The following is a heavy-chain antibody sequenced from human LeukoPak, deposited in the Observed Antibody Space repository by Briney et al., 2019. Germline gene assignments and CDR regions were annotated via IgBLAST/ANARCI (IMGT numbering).Heavy chain of an antibody. V-gene: IGHV1-18*04. Sequence: ASVKVSCKASGYTFTAYYLHWVRQAPGQGLEWMGWISAYNGNTNYAQKLQGRVTMTTDTSTSTAYMELRSLRSDDTAVYYCARDAMGKYYDILTGYYETWGQGTLVTVSS. CDR1: GYTFTAYY. CDR2: ISAYNGNT. D-gene: IGHD3-9*01. J-gene: IGHJ5*02. CDR3: ARDAMGKYYDILTGYYET.